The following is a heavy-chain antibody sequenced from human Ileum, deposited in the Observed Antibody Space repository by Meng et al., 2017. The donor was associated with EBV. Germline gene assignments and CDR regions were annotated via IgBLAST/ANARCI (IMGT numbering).Heavy chain of an antibody. CDR2: MSYTGST. Sequence: QVHVRVSGPGLVKPSGTWSLTSAVSKGSVSSYGYYWTWIRQPPGKGLEWIGYMSYTGSTNYKSTLKSRVTISVDKSKNQFSLKLSSVTAADTAVYYCARERGGGDRGIQWGQGTLVTVSS. V-gene: IGHV4-61*08. D-gene: IGHD2-21*02. CDR3: ARERGGGDRGIQ. CDR1: KGSVSSYGYY. J-gene: IGHJ4*02.